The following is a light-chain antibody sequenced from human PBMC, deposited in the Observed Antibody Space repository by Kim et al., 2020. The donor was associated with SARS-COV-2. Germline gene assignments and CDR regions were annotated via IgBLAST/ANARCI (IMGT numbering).Light chain of an antibody. CDR3: QQSHTFPYT. Sequence: SASVGDGVTITCRASQYVSYSLNWYQQKAGKAPKLLIYDTSTLQSGVPSRFSGSASGTDFTLTISSLVPEDFATYYCQQSHTFPYTFGQGTKLEIK. CDR1: QYVSYS. CDR2: DTS. J-gene: IGKJ2*01. V-gene: IGKV1-39*01.